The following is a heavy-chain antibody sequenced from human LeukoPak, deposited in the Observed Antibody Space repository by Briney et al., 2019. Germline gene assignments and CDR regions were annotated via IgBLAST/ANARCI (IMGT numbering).Heavy chain of an antibody. CDR3: ARARKEQSNYYDSSGQPQPFAFDI. J-gene: IGHJ3*02. CDR1: GYTFTSYG. CDR2: ISAYNGNT. D-gene: IGHD3-22*01. V-gene: IGHV1-18*01. Sequence: AAPVKVSCKASGYTFTSYGISWVRQAPGQGLEWMGWISAYNGNTNYAQKLQGRVTMTTDTSTSTAYMELRSLRSDDTAVYYCARARKEQSNYYDSSGQPQPFAFDIWGQGTMVTVSS.